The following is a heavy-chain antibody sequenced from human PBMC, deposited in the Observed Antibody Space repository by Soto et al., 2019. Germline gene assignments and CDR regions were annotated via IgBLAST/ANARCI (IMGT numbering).Heavy chain of an antibody. CDR3: ARNVDGVRYYYYYYYMDV. CDR1: GYTFTSYG. Sequence: GASVKVSCKASGYTFTSYGISWVRQAPGQGLEWMGWISAYNGNTNYAQKLQGRVTMTTDTSTSTAYMELRSLRSDDTAVYYCARNVDGVRYYYYYYYMDVWGKGTTVTVSS. CDR2: ISAYNGNT. V-gene: IGHV1-18*01. J-gene: IGHJ6*03. D-gene: IGHD2-21*01.